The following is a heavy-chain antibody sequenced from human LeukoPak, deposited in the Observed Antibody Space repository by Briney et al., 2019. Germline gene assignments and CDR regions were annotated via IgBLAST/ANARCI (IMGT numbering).Heavy chain of an antibody. CDR3: EKSHYSSRWHVSH. D-gene: IGHD6-13*01. CDR1: EFTFSSSA. V-gene: IGHV3-23*01. Sequence: GGSLRLSCAASEFTFSSSAMSWVRQAPGKGLEWVSTITNSGDYTYYADSVKGRFTISRDNSKNTLYLQMNSLRAEDTAVYYCEKSHYSSRWHVSHWGQGTLVTVS. J-gene: IGHJ4*02. CDR2: ITNSGDYT.